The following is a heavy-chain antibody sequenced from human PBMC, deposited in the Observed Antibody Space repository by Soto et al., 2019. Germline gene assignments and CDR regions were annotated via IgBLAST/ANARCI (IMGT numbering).Heavy chain of an antibody. V-gene: IGHV3-48*02. Sequence: EVQLVESGGGLVQPGGSLRLSCAASGFTFSTYSMTWVRQAPGKGLEWVSYISSSSSTIYYADSVKGRFTISRDNAKNSLYLQMNSLRDEDTAVYYCASEGGFYQLQVGFYYYGMDVWGQGTTVTVSS. CDR2: ISSSSSTI. D-gene: IGHD2-2*01. J-gene: IGHJ6*02. CDR3: ASEGGFYQLQVGFYYYGMDV. CDR1: GFTFSTYS.